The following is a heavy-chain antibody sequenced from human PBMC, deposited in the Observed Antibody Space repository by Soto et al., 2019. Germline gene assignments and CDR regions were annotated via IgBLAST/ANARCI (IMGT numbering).Heavy chain of an antibody. CDR1: GFSIGSNYY. CDR2: MSHIGSI. Sequence: QVLLQESGPGLVQPSGTLSLSCVVSGFSIGSNYYWVWVRQPPGKGLEWFGDMSHIGSINYKPTLKSRDTISMDKYQNQFSLKLDSVTAADTAVYYCARSLGWYAIDYWGQGTLVIVSS. J-gene: IGHJ4*02. V-gene: IGHV4-4*02. D-gene: IGHD6-19*01. CDR3: ARSLGWYAIDY.